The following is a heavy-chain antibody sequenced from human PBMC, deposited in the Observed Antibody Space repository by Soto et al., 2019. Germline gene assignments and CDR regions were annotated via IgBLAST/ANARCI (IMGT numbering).Heavy chain of an antibody. CDR3: AREGIVGARIHYYYYYYGMDV. CDR1: GGSFSGYY. CDR2: INHSGST. D-gene: IGHD1-26*01. Sequence: PSETLSLTCAVYGGSFSGYYWSWIRQPPGKGLEWIGEINHSGSTNYNPSLKSRVTISVDTSKNQFSLKLSSVTAADTAVYYCAREGIVGARIHYYYYYYGMDVWGQGTTVTVSS. V-gene: IGHV4-34*01. J-gene: IGHJ6*02.